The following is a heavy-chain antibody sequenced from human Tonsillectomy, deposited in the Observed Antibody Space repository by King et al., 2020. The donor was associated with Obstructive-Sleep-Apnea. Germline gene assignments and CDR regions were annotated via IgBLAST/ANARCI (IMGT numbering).Heavy chain of an antibody. J-gene: IGHJ6*02. CDR2: IRSSGTYI. Sequence: QLVQSGGGLVKPGGSLRLSCAASGFTFSSYSMNWVRQAPGKGLEWVSSIRSSGTYIYYADSKKGRFTISRDNAKNSLYLQMNSLRAEDTAVYYCARNNVYGDSGYYFGMDVWGQGTTVTVS. CDR3: ARNNVYGDSGYYFGMDV. D-gene: IGHD4-17*01. V-gene: IGHV3-21*01. CDR1: GFTFSSYS.